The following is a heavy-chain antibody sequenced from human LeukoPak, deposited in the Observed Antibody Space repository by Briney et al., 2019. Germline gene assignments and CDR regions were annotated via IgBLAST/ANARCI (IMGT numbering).Heavy chain of an antibody. Sequence: ASVKVSCKASGYTFTGYSMHWVRQAPGQGLEWMGWINPNSGGTNYAQKFQGRVTMTRDTSISTAYMELSRLRSDDTAVYYCARDSSGWYRGYFDYWGQGTLVTVSS. CDR3: ARDSSGWYRGYFDY. J-gene: IGHJ4*02. CDR1: GYTFTGYS. V-gene: IGHV1-2*02. CDR2: INPNSGGT. D-gene: IGHD6-19*01.